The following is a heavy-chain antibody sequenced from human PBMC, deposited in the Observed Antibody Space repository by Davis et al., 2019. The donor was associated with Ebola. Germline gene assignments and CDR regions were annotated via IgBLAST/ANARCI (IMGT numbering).Heavy chain of an antibody. CDR3: ARCFNVSCPFDS. V-gene: IGHV5-10-1*01. J-gene: IGHJ5*01. CDR1: GYNFPDYW. D-gene: IGHD2-2*01. CDR2: IDPSDSYT. Sequence: GESLKISCTASGYNFPDYWINWVRLLPGKGLEWVGRIDPSDSYTNYCPSLEGHVTVSVDKSINTAYLRWGSLRPSDTAMYYCARCFNVSCPFDSWGQGTLVSVSS.